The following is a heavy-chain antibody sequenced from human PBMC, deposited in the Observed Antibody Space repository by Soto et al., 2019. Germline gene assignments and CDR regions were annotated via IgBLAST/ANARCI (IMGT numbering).Heavy chain of an antibody. J-gene: IGHJ6*02. V-gene: IGHV3-30-3*01. CDR3: ARAPEIVLIRAYDYYGMDV. Sequence: GGSLRLSCAASGFTFSSYAMHWVLQAPGKGLEWVAVISYDGSNKYYADSVKGRFTISRDTSKNTLYVQMNSLRPEDTALYYCARAPEIVLIRAYDYYGMDVWGQGTTVTVS. D-gene: IGHD2-8*01. CDR2: ISYDGSNK. CDR1: GFTFSSYA.